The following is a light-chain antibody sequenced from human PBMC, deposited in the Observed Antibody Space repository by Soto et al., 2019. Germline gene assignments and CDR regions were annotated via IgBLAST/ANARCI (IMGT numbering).Light chain of an antibody. CDR1: QSVSSN. J-gene: IGKJ1*01. CDR3: QQYYNWPPWT. CDR2: GAS. V-gene: IGKV3-15*01. Sequence: EIVMTQSPATLPVSPGERATLSCRASQSVSSNLAWYQQRPGQAPRLLIYGASTRATGIPARFSGSGSGTEFTLTISSLQSEDFAVYYCQQYYNWPPWTFGQGTKVGIK.